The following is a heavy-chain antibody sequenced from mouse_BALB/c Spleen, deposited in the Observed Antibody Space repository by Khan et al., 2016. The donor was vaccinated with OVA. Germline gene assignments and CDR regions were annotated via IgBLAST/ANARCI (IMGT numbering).Heavy chain of an antibody. J-gene: IGHJ4*01. D-gene: IGHD2-1*01. V-gene: IGHV2-3*01. CDR2: IWGDGST. Sequence: QVQLKQSGPGLVAPSESLSITCTVSGFSLDSFGVNWVRQPPGKGLEWLGVIWGDGSTNYHSGLKSRLTINKDNSKSQVFFRLNSLQTYDAATYYCAKVTPHDYSMDSWGQGTSVTVSS. CDR3: AKVTPHDYSMDS. CDR1: GFSLDSFG.